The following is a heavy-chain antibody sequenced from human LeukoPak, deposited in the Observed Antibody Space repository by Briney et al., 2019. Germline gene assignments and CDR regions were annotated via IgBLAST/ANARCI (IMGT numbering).Heavy chain of an antibody. J-gene: IGHJ4*02. Sequence: ASVTVSCTASGYTFTGCYMHWVRQAPGQGLEWMGRINPNSGGTNYAQKFQGRVTMTRDTSISTAYMELSRLRSDDTAVYYCARTYYYDSSGSVYDYWGQGTLVTVSS. V-gene: IGHV1-2*06. D-gene: IGHD3-22*01. CDR2: INPNSGGT. CDR1: GYTFTGCY. CDR3: ARTYYYDSSGSVYDY.